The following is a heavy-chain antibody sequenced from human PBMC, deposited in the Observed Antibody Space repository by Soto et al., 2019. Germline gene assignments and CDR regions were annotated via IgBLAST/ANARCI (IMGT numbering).Heavy chain of an antibody. CDR1: GYTFTSYG. J-gene: IGHJ3*02. Sequence: QVQLVQSGAEVKKPGASVKVSCKASGYTFTSYGIRWVRQAPGQGLEWMGWISAYNGNTNYAQKLQGRVTMTTDTSTSTADRELRSLRSDDTAVYYCARDTATVTRVWGAFDIWGQGTMVTVSS. V-gene: IGHV1-18*01. D-gene: IGHD4-17*01. CDR3: ARDTATVTRVWGAFDI. CDR2: ISAYNGNT.